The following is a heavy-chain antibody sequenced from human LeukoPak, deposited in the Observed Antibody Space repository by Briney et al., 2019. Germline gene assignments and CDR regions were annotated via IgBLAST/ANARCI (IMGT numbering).Heavy chain of an antibody. V-gene: IGHV3-23*01. CDR3: AKPRYPAGRHHFDY. CDR1: GFTFSTYA. D-gene: IGHD2-15*01. CDR2: MSGSGGRI. Sequence: PGGSLRLSCGASGFTFSTYAMSWVRQAPGKGLEWVSSMSGSGGRINYADSVKGRFTISRDNSRNTLYLQMNSLRVEDTAVYFCAKPRYPAGRHHFDYWGQGSLVTVSS. J-gene: IGHJ4*02.